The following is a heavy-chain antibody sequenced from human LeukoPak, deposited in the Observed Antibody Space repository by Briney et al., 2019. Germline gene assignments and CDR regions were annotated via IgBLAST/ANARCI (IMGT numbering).Heavy chain of an antibody. CDR1: GDSISSYY. Sequence: SGTLSLTCTVSGDSISSYYWSWIRQSPGKGLEWIPYIYYSGTINYNPYLKSRATISVDTSKNQFSLKLSSVTAADTAVYYCARGTIVGAATSWFDSWGRGTLDSVPS. D-gene: IGHD3-3*01. V-gene: IGHV4-59*01. CDR2: IYYSGTI. J-gene: IGHJ5*01. CDR3: ARGTIVGAATSWFDS.